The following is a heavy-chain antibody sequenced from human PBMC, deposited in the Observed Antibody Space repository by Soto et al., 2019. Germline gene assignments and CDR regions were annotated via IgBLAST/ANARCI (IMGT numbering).Heavy chain of an antibody. CDR1: GFSVSIY. J-gene: IGHJ4*02. V-gene: IGHV3-53*01. CDR3: AGDYASGVYDF. Sequence: GGSLRLSCAASGFSVSIYMSWVRQAPGKGLEWVSTLSDRGTSHYADSVTGRFSVSRDNSKNTLYLQMNGLRVDDTAIYYCAGDYASGVYDFRGQGTQVTVYS. D-gene: IGHD5-12*01. CDR2: LSDRGTS.